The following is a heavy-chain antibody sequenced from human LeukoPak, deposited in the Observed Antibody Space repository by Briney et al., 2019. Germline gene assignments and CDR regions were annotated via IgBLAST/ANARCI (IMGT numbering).Heavy chain of an antibody. CDR2: IWYDGSNK. V-gene: IGHV3-33*01. CDR1: GFTFSSYG. Sequence: PGRSLRLSCAASGFTFSSYGMHWVRQAPGKGLEWVAVIWYDGSNKYYADSVKGRFTISRDNSKNTLYLQMNSLRAEDTAVYYCARDREDGYFNWFDPWGQGTLVTVSS. D-gene: IGHD5-24*01. J-gene: IGHJ5*02. CDR3: ARDREDGYFNWFDP.